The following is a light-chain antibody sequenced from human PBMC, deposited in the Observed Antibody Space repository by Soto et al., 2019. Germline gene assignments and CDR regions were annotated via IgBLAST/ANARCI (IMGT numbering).Light chain of an antibody. CDR3: QQRNDWVT. CDR2: DAS. V-gene: IGKV3-11*01. Sequence: EVVLTQSPATLSLSPGERATLSCRASQSIRNYLAWYQQKPGQAPRLLIYDASNRATGIPARLSGSGSGTDFILTISSLEPEDSGVYYCQQRNDWVTFGGGTKGDIK. CDR1: QSIRNY. J-gene: IGKJ4*01.